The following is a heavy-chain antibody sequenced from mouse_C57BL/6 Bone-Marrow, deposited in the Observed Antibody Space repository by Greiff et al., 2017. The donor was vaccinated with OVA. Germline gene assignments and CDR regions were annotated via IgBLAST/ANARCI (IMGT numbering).Heavy chain of an antibody. J-gene: IGHJ4*01. CDR3: ARGDGFYYYAMDY. Sequence: VQLQQPGAELVMPGASVKLSCKASGYTFTSYWMHWVKPRPGQGLEWIGEIDPADSYTNYNQKFKGKSTFTVDKSSSTAYMQLSILTSEDSAVYYCARGDGFYYYAMDYWGQGTSVTVSS. CDR1: GYTFTSYW. D-gene: IGHD2-3*01. V-gene: IGHV1-69*01. CDR2: IDPADSYT.